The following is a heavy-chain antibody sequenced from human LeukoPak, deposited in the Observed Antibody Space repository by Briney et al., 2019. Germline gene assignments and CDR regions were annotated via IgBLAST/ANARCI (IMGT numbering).Heavy chain of an antibody. Sequence: GGSLRLSCVASGFTFRSYAMSWVRQAPGKGLVWVSRINSDGSSTSYADSVKGRFTISRDNAKNTLYLQMNSLRAEDTAVYYCARDGYSGSYFDYWGQGTLVTVSS. V-gene: IGHV3-74*01. J-gene: IGHJ4*02. CDR3: ARDGYSGSYFDY. D-gene: IGHD1-26*01. CDR2: INSDGSST. CDR1: GFTFRSYA.